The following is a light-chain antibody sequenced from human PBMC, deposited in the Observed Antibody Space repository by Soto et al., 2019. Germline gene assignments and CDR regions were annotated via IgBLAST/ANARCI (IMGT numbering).Light chain of an antibody. Sequence: QSALTQPRSVYGSPGQSITISCTGTSSDVGGYNYVSWYQQQPGKAPKLIIYDVTRRPSGVPDRFSGSKSGNTASLTISGLQADDEADYYCFSYAGRYTPYVFATGTKVTVL. CDR1: SSDVGGYNY. CDR3: FSYAGRYTPYV. J-gene: IGLJ1*01. V-gene: IGLV2-11*01. CDR2: DVT.